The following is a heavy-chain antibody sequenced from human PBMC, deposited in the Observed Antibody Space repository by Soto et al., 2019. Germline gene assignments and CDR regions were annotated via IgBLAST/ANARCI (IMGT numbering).Heavy chain of an antibody. CDR3: AKDRRAGGNYGLYSDF. J-gene: IGHJ4*02. Sequence: EVQLLESGGGLVQPGGSLRLSCAASGFTFSSYGMTWVRQAPGKGLEWVSFSSATGAGTYYADSVKGRFTISRDISKNTLYLQMTSLRADDTAFYYCAKDRRAGGNYGLYSDFWGQGALVIVSS. D-gene: IGHD1-26*01. CDR2: SSATGAGT. CDR1: GFTFSSYG. V-gene: IGHV3-23*01.